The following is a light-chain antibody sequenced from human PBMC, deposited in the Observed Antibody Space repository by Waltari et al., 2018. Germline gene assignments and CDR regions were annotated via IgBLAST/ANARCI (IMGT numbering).Light chain of an antibody. CDR2: DTS. V-gene: IGLV7-46*01. J-gene: IGLJ3*02. Sequence: QAVLTQEPSVTVSPGGTVTLTCGSSTGAVTSGHYPYWCQQKPGHAPRTLISDTSNKHSWTPARFSGSLLGGKAVLTLSGAHLEGEADYYCMRSNSGSWVFGGGTRLTVL. CDR1: TGAVTSGHY. CDR3: MRSNSGSWV.